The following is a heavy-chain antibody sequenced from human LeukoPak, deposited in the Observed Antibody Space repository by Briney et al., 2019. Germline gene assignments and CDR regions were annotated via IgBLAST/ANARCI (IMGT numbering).Heavy chain of an antibody. Sequence: SSETLSLTCTVSAYSITNDNYWIWIRQSPGTGPEWTGSIYHTGTAYYNPSLKSRVTISVDTSKNQFSLKLSSVTAADTAVYYCARVSSWSRSWFDPWGQGTLVTVSS. CDR1: AYSITNDNY. D-gene: IGHD6-13*01. J-gene: IGHJ5*02. CDR2: IYHTGTA. CDR3: ARVSSWSRSWFDP. V-gene: IGHV4-38-2*02.